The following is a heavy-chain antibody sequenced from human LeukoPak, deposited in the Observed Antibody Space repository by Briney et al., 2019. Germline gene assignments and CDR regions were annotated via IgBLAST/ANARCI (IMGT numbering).Heavy chain of an antibody. Sequence: GGSLRLSCAASGFTFSDFYMSWIRQAPGKGLEWVSYISSSSSYTNYADSVKGRFTISRDNAKNSLYLEVSSLRAEDTAVYFCAREVTYYYGSGSYSKKHYFDYWGQGTLVTVSS. CDR1: GFTFSDFY. D-gene: IGHD3-10*01. CDR3: AREVTYYYGSGSYSKKHYFDY. CDR2: ISSSSSYT. J-gene: IGHJ4*02. V-gene: IGHV3-11*05.